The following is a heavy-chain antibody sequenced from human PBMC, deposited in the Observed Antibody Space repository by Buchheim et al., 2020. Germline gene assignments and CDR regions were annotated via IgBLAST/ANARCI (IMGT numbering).Heavy chain of an antibody. Sequence: QVQLVESGGGVVQPGRSLRLSCAASGFTFSSYGMHWVRQAPGKGLEWVAVISYDGSNKYYADSVKGRFTISRENSTNTLSLQMNSLRAEDTAVYYCAKEWVYGGADWGQGTL. J-gene: IGHJ4*02. CDR3: AKEWVYGGAD. CDR1: GFTFSSYG. CDR2: ISYDGSNK. D-gene: IGHD4-23*01. V-gene: IGHV3-30*18.